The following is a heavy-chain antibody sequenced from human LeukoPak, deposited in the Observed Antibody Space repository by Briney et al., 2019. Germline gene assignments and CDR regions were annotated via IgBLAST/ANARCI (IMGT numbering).Heavy chain of an antibody. D-gene: IGHD1-26*01. J-gene: IGHJ4*02. Sequence: GESLKISCKGSGYSFANYWIGWVRHMPGKGLEWMGIIYPGDSDTRYSPSFQGQVTISADKSISTAYLQWSGLKASGTAIYYCARRLGATQPYFDFWGQGALVIVSS. V-gene: IGHV5-51*01. CDR3: ARRLGATQPYFDF. CDR1: GYSFANYW. CDR2: IYPGDSDT.